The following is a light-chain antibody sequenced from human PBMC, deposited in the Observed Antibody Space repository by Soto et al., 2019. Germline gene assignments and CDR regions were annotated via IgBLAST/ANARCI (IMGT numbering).Light chain of an antibody. J-gene: IGLJ1*01. CDR1: SSDVGGYDY. CDR3: ISYARINPYV. CDR2: DVT. Sequence: QSALTQPASVSGSPGQSITISCTGTSSDVGGYDYVSWYQQHPGKAPKLMIYDVTNRPSGVSNRFSGSKSGNTASLTISGLQDEEAANYSCISYARINPYVFGTGTKLTVL. V-gene: IGLV2-14*01.